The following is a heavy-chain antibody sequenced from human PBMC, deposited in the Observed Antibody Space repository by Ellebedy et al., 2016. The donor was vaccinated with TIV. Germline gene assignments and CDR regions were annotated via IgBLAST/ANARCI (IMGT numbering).Heavy chain of an antibody. CDR1: GFALSSSA. CDR3: AKEDYTGSHSTSLDH. J-gene: IGHJ4*02. CDR2: ISGSGGRR. Sequence: GESLKISCAASGFALSSSAVSWVRQVPGKGLEWVSAISGSGGRRFYADAVRVRFNVSRDISQSKVFLQMDRLGAEDTAIYYCAKEDYTGSHSTSLDHWGQGTLVTVSS. V-gene: IGHV3-23*01. D-gene: IGHD2-8*02.